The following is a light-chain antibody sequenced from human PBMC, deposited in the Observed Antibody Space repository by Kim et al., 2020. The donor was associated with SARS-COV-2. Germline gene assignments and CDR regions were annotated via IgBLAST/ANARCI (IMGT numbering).Light chain of an antibody. J-gene: IGKJ1*01. CDR3: QQYDNLPPWT. CDR2: GAS. Sequence: EIVMTQSPATLSVSPGESATLSCRASQSISNNLAWYQQQPGQAPRLLIYGASSRATGIPARFSASGSGTEFTLTISSLQSEDFAVYYCQQYDNLPPWTFGRVTKVDIK. V-gene: IGKV3-15*01. CDR1: QSISNN.